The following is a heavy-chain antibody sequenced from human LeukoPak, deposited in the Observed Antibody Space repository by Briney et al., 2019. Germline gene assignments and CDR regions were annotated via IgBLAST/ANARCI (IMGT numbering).Heavy chain of an antibody. CDR2: INTDGSTI. CDR1: GFTFSSYW. V-gene: IGHV3-74*01. CDR3: ARDIAAAGIGTAY. D-gene: IGHD6-13*01. J-gene: IGHJ4*02. Sequence: PGGSLRLSCAASGFTFSSYWMHWVRQAPGKGLVWVSRINTDGSTISYADSVKGRFTISRDNAKNTLYLQMNSLRAEDTAVYYCARDIAAAGIGTAYWGQGTLVTVSS.